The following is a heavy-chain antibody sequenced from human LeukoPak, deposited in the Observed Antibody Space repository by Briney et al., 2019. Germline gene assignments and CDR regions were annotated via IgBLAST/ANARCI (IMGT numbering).Heavy chain of an antibody. CDR1: GYTFTSYG. D-gene: IGHD2-8*01. CDR3: ARAGLMVYARGAFDI. J-gene: IGHJ3*02. CDR2: ISAYNGNT. Sequence: ASVKVSCKASGYTFTSYGISWVRQAPGQGLEWMGRISAYNGNTNYAQKLQGRVTMTTDTSTSTAYMELRSLRSDDTAVYYCARAGLMVYARGAFDIWGQGTMVTVSS. V-gene: IGHV1-18*01.